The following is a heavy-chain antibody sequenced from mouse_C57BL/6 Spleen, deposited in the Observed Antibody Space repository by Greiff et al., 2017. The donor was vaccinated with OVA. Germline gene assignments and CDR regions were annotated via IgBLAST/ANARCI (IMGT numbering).Heavy chain of an antibody. CDR1: GFTFSDYG. CDR3: AKLCFAY. D-gene: IGHD4-1*01. Sequence: EVKLEESGGGLVKPGGSLKLSCAASGFTFSDYGMHWVRQAPEKGLEWVAYISSGSSTIYYADTVKGRFTISRDNAKNTLFLQMTSLRSEDTAMYYCAKLCFAYWGQGTLVTVSA. V-gene: IGHV5-17*01. CDR2: ISSGSSTI. J-gene: IGHJ3*01.